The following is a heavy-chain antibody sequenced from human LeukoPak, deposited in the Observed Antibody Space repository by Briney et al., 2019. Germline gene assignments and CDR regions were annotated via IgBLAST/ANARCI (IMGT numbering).Heavy chain of an antibody. V-gene: IGHV3-48*03. CDR1: GFTLSSYE. CDR2: ISSSGSTI. Sequence: GGSLRLSCAASGFTLSSYEMNWVRQAPGKGLEWVSYISSSGSTIYYADSVKGRFTISRDNAKNSLYLQMNSLRPDDTALYYCSTDPRLLIYWGHGTLVTVSS. CDR3: STDPRLLIY. D-gene: IGHD2-8*01. J-gene: IGHJ4*01.